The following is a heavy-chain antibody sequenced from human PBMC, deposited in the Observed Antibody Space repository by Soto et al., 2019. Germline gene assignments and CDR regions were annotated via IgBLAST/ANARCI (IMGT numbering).Heavy chain of an antibody. J-gene: IGHJ6*02. Sequence: SETLSLTXTVSGGSISSGSYYWSWIRQHPGKGLEWIGGIYNSGNTYYNPSLKSRVSISVDTSKNQFSLKLSSVTAADTAVYYCAREDSGYDSYYYYGMDVWGQGTTVAVSS. V-gene: IGHV4-31*02. D-gene: IGHD5-12*01. CDR3: AREDSGYDSYYYYGMDV. CDR1: GGSISSGSYY. CDR2: IYNSGNT.